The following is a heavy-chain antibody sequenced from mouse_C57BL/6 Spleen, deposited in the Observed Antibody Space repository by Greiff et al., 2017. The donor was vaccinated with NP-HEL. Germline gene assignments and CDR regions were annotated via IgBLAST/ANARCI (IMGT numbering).Heavy chain of an antibody. V-gene: IGHV5-17*01. CDR3: ARDDYAYFDY. Sequence: VQLKESGGGLVKPGGSLKLSCAASGFTFSDYGMHWVRQAPEKGLEWVAYISSGSSTIYYADTVKGRFTISRDNAKNTLFLQMTSLRSEDTAMYYCARDDYAYFDYWGQGTTLTVSS. J-gene: IGHJ2*01. D-gene: IGHD2-4*01. CDR2: ISSGSSTI. CDR1: GFTFSDYG.